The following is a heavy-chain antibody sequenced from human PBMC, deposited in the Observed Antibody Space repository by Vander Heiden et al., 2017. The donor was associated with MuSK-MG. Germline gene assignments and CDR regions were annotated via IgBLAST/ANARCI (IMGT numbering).Heavy chain of an antibody. Sequence: QVQLQQSGPRLVKPSQTLAVTCAISGASVSSNTVVWNWIRQSPSRGLEWLGRTYYRSKWSNDYAVSMKGRITINADTSKNQFSLQLNSVAPDDTAVYYCARGGSEPTARGSDWFDPWGQGTLVTVSS. V-gene: IGHV6-1*01. CDR2: TYYRSKWSN. D-gene: IGHD2-2*01. CDR1: GASVSSNTVV. J-gene: IGHJ5*02. CDR3: ARGGSEPTARGSDWFDP.